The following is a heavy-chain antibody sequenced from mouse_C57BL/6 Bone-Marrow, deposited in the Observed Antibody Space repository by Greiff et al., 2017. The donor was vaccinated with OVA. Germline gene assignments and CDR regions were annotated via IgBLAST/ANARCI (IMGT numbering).Heavy chain of an antibody. CDR1: GYTFTSYG. CDR2: IYPRSGNT. D-gene: IGHD2-3*01. V-gene: IGHV1-81*01. J-gene: IGHJ1*03. Sequence: VQLKESGAELARPGASVKLSCKASGYTFTSYGISWVKQRTGQGLEWIGEIYPRSGNTYYNEKFKGKATLTADKSSSTAYMELRSLTSEDSAVYFCARSRWLLRGYWYFDVWGTGTTVTVSS. CDR3: ARSRWLLRGYWYFDV.